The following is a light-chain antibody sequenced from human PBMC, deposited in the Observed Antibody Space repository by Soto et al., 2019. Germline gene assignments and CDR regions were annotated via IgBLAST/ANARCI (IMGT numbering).Light chain of an antibody. V-gene: IGKV3-20*01. J-gene: IGKJ2*01. CDR1: QSVVTTY. CDR2: GAS. Sequence: EIVLTQSPGTLSLSPGERATLSCRASQSVVTTYSAWYQQKPGQAPRLLIYGASIRASGIPDRFSGSGSGTDLTLTISRLEPEDFAIYYCQQYETSPPTYTFGQGTKLEI. CDR3: QQYETSPPTYT.